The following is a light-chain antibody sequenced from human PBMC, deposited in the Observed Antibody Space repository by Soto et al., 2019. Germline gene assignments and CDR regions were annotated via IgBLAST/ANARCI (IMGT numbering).Light chain of an antibody. CDR1: SSNIGAGYD. CDR3: QSYDSSLSGWV. V-gene: IGLV1-40*01. CDR2: GNS. Sequence: QSVLTQPPSVSGAPGQRVTISCTGSSSNIGAGYDVHWYQQLPGTAPKLLIYGNSNRPSGVPDRFSGSKSGTSASLAITGLQAEDAADYYCQSYDSSLSGWVFGGGTKLNVL. J-gene: IGLJ3*02.